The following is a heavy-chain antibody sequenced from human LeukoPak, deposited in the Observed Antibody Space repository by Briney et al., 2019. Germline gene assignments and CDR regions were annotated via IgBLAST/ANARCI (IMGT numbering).Heavy chain of an antibody. J-gene: IGHJ4*02. CDR3: AKDYAVGSIDY. V-gene: IGHV3-30*18. CDR1: GFTFSSYG. CDR2: ISSDGSHK. Sequence: GGSLRLSCAASGFTFSSYGMEWVRQAPGKGLEWVAPISSDGSHKSYADSVRGRFTISRDNSKNTVSLQMESLRAEDTALYYCAKDYAVGSIDYWGQGTLVTVSS. D-gene: IGHD3-16*01.